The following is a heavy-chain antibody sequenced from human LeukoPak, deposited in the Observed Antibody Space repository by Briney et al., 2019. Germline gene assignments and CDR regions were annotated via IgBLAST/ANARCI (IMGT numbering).Heavy chain of an antibody. CDR3: AREGVAGTGLDY. V-gene: IGHV1-46*01. D-gene: IGHD6-13*01. CDR2: INPSGGT. Sequence: GASVTVSCQASGYTFTIYNMHWVRQAAGQGLEWMGLINPSGGTSSAQKLQGRITMTRDKSTVCMELSSLRSEDTAFYYCAREGVAGTGLDYWGQGTLVTVAS. CDR1: GYTFTIYN. J-gene: IGHJ4*02.